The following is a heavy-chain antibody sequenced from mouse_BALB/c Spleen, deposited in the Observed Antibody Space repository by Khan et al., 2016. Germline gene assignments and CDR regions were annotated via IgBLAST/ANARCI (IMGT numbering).Heavy chain of an antibody. J-gene: IGHJ3*01. D-gene: IGHD2-14*01. V-gene: IGHV9-3*02. CDR2: INTNTGET. Sequence: LVESGPELKKPGETVKISCKASGYTFTNYGMNWVKQATGKGLKWMGWINTNTGETIYAEEFKGRFAFSLETSASTAYLQINNLKNEDTATXFCARNYYRYDGFAYWGQGTLVTVSA. CDR3: ARNYYRYDGFAY. CDR1: GYTFTNYG.